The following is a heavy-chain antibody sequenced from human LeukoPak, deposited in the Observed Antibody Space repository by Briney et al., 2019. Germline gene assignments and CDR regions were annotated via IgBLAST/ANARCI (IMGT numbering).Heavy chain of an antibody. J-gene: IGHJ3*02. D-gene: IGHD4-17*01. Sequence: ASVKVSCKASGYTFTGYYMHWVRQAPGQGLEWMGWINPNSGGTNYAQKFQGRVTMTRDTSISTAYMELSRLRSDDTAVYYCARGGDYGDYVTAFDIWGQGTMVTVSS. CDR1: GYTFTGYY. CDR2: INPNSGGT. V-gene: IGHV1-2*02. CDR3: ARGGDYGDYVTAFDI.